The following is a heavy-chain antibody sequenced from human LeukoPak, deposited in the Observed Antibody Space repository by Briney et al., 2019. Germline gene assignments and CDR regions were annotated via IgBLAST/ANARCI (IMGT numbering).Heavy chain of an antibody. D-gene: IGHD4-17*01. J-gene: IGHJ4*02. CDR1: GYTFTGYY. CDR3: ARRLTTVVTLDY. CDR2: INPNSGGT. Sequence: AASVKVSCKASGYTFTGYYMHWVRQAPGQGLEWMGWINPNSGGTNYAQKFQGRVTMTRDTPISTAYMELSRLRSDDTAVYYCARRLTTVVTLDYWGQGTLVTVSS. V-gene: IGHV1-2*02.